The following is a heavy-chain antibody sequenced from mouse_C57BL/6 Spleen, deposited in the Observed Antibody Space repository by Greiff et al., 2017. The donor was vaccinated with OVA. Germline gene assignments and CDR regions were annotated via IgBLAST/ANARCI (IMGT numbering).Heavy chain of an antibody. V-gene: IGHV1-26*01. J-gene: IGHJ1*03. Sequence: VQLQQSGPELVKPGASVKISCKASGYTFTDYYMNWVKQSHGKSLEWIGDINPNNGGTSYNQKFKGKATLTVDKSSSTAYMELRSLTSEDSAVYYCASPYYYGSSSYWYFDVWGTGTTVTVSS. CDR3: ASPYYYGSSSYWYFDV. CDR2: INPNNGGT. CDR1: GYTFTDYY. D-gene: IGHD1-1*01.